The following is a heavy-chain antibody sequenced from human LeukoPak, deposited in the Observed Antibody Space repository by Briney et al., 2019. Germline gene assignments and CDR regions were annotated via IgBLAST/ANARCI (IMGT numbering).Heavy chain of an antibody. Sequence: ASVKVSCKASGYIFTNYGISWVRQAPGQGLEWMGWISGYNGDTNLAQKFQGRATMTTDTSTSTTYMELRSLRSDDTAVYYCARDFPNFTFFHDSDGLDYWGQGTQVTVSS. V-gene: IGHV1-18*01. CDR2: ISGYNGDT. J-gene: IGHJ4*02. D-gene: IGHD3-22*01. CDR1: GYIFTNYG. CDR3: ARDFPNFTFFHDSDGLDY.